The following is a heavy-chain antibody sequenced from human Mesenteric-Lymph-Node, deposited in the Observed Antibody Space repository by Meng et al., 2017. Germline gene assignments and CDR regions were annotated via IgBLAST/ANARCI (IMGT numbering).Heavy chain of an antibody. D-gene: IGHD5-18*01. Sequence: QVQLQGSGPGPVRPSQSLSLTCTVSGGSGSSDSYYWSWIRQPPGKGLEWVGYIYYSGTTHYNPSLKSRVTISVDTSKNQFSLKLTSVTAADTAVYYCARGGYYSFDYWGQGTLVTVSS. CDR1: GGSGSSDSYY. V-gene: IGHV4-61*01. J-gene: IGHJ4*02. CDR3: ARGGYYSFDY. CDR2: IYYSGTT.